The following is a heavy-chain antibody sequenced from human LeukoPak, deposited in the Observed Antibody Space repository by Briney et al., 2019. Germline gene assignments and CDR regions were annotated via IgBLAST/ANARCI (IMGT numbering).Heavy chain of an antibody. CDR1: GDTITGYY. V-gene: IGHV1-2*02. Sequence: ASVKVSCTASGDTITGYYMHWVRQAPGQGLEWMGWINPNSGGTNYAQKFQGRVTTTRDTSISIAYMELSRLRSDDAAVYYCSRHYGDCPLDYWGQGTLVTVSS. D-gene: IGHD2-21*02. J-gene: IGHJ4*02. CDR3: SRHYGDCPLDY. CDR2: INPNSGGT.